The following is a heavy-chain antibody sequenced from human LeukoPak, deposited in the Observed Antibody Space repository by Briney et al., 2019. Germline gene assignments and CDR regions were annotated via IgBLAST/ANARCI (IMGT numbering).Heavy chain of an antibody. CDR3: ARAAVTMIVPLRYDAFDI. D-gene: IGHD3-22*01. V-gene: IGHV1-69*13. Sequence: SVKVSCKASGGTFSSYAISWVRQAPGQGLEWMVGIIPIFGTANYAQKFQGRVTITADESTSTAYMELSSLRSEDTAVYYCARAAVTMIVPLRYDAFDIWGQGTMVTVSS. CDR2: IIPIFGTA. CDR1: GGTFSSYA. J-gene: IGHJ3*02.